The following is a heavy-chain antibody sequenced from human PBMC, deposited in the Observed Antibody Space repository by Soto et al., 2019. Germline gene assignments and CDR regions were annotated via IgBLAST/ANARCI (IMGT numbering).Heavy chain of an antibody. J-gene: IGHJ6*02. CDR2: ISGSSSGT. V-gene: IGHV3-23*01. CDR3: AKDRSENFWVYYYAMDV. CDR1: GFNFGAYA. D-gene: IGHD6-19*01. Sequence: EARLLESGGGLIQPGGSLRLSCEASGFNFGAYAMSWVRQAPGKGLEWVSGISGSSSGTYYTDSVKGRFTISRDNSKNTVYLQMNGLRGEDTAVYYCAKDRSENFWVYYYAMDVWGQGTAVTVSS.